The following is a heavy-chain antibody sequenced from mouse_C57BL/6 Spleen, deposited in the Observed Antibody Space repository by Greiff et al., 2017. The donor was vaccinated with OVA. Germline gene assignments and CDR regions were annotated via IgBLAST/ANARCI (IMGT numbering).Heavy chain of an antibody. V-gene: IGHV1-81*01. D-gene: IGHD2-3*01. CDR2: IYPRSGNT. Sequence: VQLQESGAELARPGASVKLSCKASGYTFTSYGISWVKQRTGQGLEWIGEIYPRSGNTYYNEKFKGKATLTADKSSSTAYMELRSLTSEDSAVYFCARGGLLNAMDYWGQGTSVTVSS. CDR1: GYTFTSYG. J-gene: IGHJ4*01. CDR3: ARGGLLNAMDY.